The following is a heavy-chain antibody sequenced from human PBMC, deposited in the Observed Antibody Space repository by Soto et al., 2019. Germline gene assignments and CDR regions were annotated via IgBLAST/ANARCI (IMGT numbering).Heavy chain of an antibody. Sequence: GLCTRLACAACRDRCISYWGHRVSKAQGKGLEWVAGIWYDGSNKYYADSVKGRSTISRDNSKNTLYLQMNSLRAEDTAVYYCARDSPAAYCSSTSCYGLPYYYYYGMDVWGQGTTVTVSS. CDR2: IWYDGSNK. J-gene: IGHJ6*02. CDR1: RDRCISYW. CDR3: ARDSPAAYCSSTSCYGLPYYYYYGMDV. V-gene: IGHV3-33*01. D-gene: IGHD2-2*01.